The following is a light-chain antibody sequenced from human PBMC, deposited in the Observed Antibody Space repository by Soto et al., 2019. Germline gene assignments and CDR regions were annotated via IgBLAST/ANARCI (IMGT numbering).Light chain of an antibody. CDR2: EVS. Sequence: QSALTQPPSASGSPGQSVTISCTGTSSDVGGYKYVSWYQQHPGKAPKLMIYEVSKRPSGVPDRFSGSKSGNTASLTVSGLKAEDEADYYCSSYAGSNNYVVFGGGTKLTVL. CDR3: SSYAGSNNYVV. CDR1: SSDVGGYKY. J-gene: IGLJ2*01. V-gene: IGLV2-8*01.